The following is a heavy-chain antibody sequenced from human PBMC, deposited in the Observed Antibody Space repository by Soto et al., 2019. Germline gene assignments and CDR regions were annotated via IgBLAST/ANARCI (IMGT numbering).Heavy chain of an antibody. J-gene: IGHJ6*02. CDR3: AKGQLAYYHYYGMDV. CDR2: ISWNSGSI. CDR1: GFTFDDYA. V-gene: IGHV3-9*01. D-gene: IGHD6-13*01. Sequence: PGGSLRLSCAASGFTFDDYAMHWVRQAPGKGLEWVSGISWNSGSIGYADSVKGRFTISRDNAKNSLYLQMNSLRAEDTALYYCAKGQLAYYHYYGMDVWGQGTTVTVSS.